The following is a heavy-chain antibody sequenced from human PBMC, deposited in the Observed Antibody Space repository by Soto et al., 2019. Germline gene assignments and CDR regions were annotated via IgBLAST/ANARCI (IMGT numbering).Heavy chain of an antibody. CDR1: GDSFTRYW. J-gene: IGHJ6*02. CDR3: ARPGGPLELGSYYYGMDV. D-gene: IGHD1-7*01. CDR2: IYPGDSDT. V-gene: IGHV5-51*01. Sequence: PRESLTISGTSSGDSFTRYWIGWVRQMPGKGLEWMGIIYPGDSDTRYSPSFQGQVTISADKSISTAYLQWSSLKASDTAMYHCARPGGPLELGSYYYGMDVWGQGTTVTVSS.